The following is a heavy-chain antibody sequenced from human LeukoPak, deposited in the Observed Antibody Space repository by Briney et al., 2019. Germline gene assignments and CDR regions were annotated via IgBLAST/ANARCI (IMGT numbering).Heavy chain of an antibody. J-gene: IGHJ4*02. CDR2: ISSSGNTI. V-gene: IGHV3-48*03. Sequence: GGSLRLSCAAPRFTFRSYEMNWVRQAPGKGLEWVSYISSSGNTIYYADSVKGRFTISRDNAKNSLYLQMNSLRDEDTAVYYCARVLHKRNYDSSVYYGYWGQGTLVTVSS. D-gene: IGHD3-22*01. CDR3: ARVLHKRNYDSSVYYGY. CDR1: RFTFRSYE.